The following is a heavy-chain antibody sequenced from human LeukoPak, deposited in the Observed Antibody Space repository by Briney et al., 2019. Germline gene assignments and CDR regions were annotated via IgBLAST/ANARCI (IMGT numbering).Heavy chain of an antibody. Sequence: GGSLRLSCAASGFTFSSYSVNWVRQAPGKGLEWVSSISSSSSYIYYADSVKGRFTISRDNAKNSLYLQMNSLRAEDTAVYYCARDEYSSSWTFDYWGQGTLVTVSS. J-gene: IGHJ4*02. CDR2: ISSSSSYI. CDR3: ARDEYSSSWTFDY. V-gene: IGHV3-21*01. CDR1: GFTFSSYS. D-gene: IGHD6-13*01.